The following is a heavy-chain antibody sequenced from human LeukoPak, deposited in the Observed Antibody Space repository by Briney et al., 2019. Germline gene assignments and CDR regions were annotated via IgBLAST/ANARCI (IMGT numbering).Heavy chain of an antibody. Sequence: GGSLRLSCAASGFTFSSYSMNRVRQAPGKGLEWVSYISSSSSTIYYADSVKGRFTISRDNAKNSLYLQMNSLRAEDTAVYYCARDRAIDYWGQGTLVTVSS. CDR2: ISSSSSTI. CDR1: GFTFSSYS. D-gene: IGHD4/OR15-4a*01. CDR3: ARDRAIDY. J-gene: IGHJ4*02. V-gene: IGHV3-48*04.